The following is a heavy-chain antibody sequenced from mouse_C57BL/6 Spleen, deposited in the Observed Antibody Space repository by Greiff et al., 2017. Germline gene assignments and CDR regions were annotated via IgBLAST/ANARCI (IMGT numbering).Heavy chain of an antibody. CDR3: VRHGYYFDY. CDR2: IRSKSNNYAT. Sequence: EVQLVESGEGLVQPKGSLKLSCAASGFSFNTYAMNWVRQAPGKGLEWVARIRSKSNNYATYYADSVKDRSTISRDDSESMLYLQMNNLKTEDTAMYYCVRHGYYFDYWGQGTTLTVSS. J-gene: IGHJ2*01. CDR1: GFSFNTYA. V-gene: IGHV10-1*01.